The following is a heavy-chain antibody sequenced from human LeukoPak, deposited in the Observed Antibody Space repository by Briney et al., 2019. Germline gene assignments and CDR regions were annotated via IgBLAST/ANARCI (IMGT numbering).Heavy chain of an antibody. CDR1: GFTFSSYG. CDR3: AKGKRGDPYYFDY. Sequence: GGSLRLSCAASGFTFSSYGMSWVRQAPGKGLEWVSAISGSGGSTYYADSVKGRFTISRDNSKNTLYLQMNSLRAEDTAVYYCAKGKRGDPYYFDYWGQGTLVTVSS. J-gene: IGHJ4*02. CDR2: ISGSGGST. V-gene: IGHV3-23*01. D-gene: IGHD2-21*02.